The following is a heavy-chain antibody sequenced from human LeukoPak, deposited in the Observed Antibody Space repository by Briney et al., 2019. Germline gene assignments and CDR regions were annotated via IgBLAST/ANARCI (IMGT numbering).Heavy chain of an antibody. CDR2: ISGSGGST. V-gene: IGHV3-23*01. CDR1: GFPFSSYA. CDR3: AKAGAVAGRGFGLEY. D-gene: IGHD6-19*01. J-gene: IGHJ4*02. Sequence: GGSLSLSCAASGFPFSSYAMGWVRPAPGKGLEWVSAISGSGGSTYYADSVKGRFTISRDNSKNTLYLQMNSLRAEDTAVYYCAKAGAVAGRGFGLEYWGQGTLVTVSS.